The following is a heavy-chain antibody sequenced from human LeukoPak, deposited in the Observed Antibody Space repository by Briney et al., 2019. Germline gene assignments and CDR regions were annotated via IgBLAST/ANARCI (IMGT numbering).Heavy chain of an antibody. Sequence: ASAKVSCKASGYTFSSYGISWLRQAPGQGLEWMGWISADNGDTNYAQKFQGRVTMTTDTSTSTLYMEVRSLRSDDTAVYYCARDHGHKSVDYWGQGTLVIVSS. CDR2: ISADNGDT. CDR3: ARDHGHKSVDY. J-gene: IGHJ4*02. V-gene: IGHV1-18*01. D-gene: IGHD2-21*01. CDR1: GYTFSSYG.